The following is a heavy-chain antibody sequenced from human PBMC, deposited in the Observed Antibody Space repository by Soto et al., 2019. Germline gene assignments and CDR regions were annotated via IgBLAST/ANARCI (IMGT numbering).Heavy chain of an antibody. J-gene: IGHJ5*02. V-gene: IGHV1-69*13. CDR3: ARDYYDSSGTGAP. CDR1: GGTFSSYA. Sequence: ASVKVSCKASGGTFSSYAISWVRQAPGQGLEWMGGIIPIFGTANYAQKFQGRVTITADESTSTAYMELSSLRSEDTAVYYCARDYYDSSGTGAPWGQGTLVTVSS. D-gene: IGHD3-22*01. CDR2: IIPIFGTA.